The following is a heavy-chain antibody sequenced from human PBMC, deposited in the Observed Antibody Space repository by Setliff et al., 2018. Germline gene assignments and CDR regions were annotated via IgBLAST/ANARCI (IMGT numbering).Heavy chain of an antibody. V-gene: IGHV3-30*01. CDR3: AGDKPLQHNYNFWSGYCPY. Sequence: GGSLRLSCAASGFIFRTYSMNWVRQAPGKGLEWVAFLSSDGSRKYYADSVKGRFTISRDNSKNTLYLQMNSLRHEDTAVYYCAGDKPLQHNYNFWSGYCPYWGQGTLVTVSS. J-gene: IGHJ4*02. CDR1: GFIFRTYS. D-gene: IGHD3-3*01. CDR2: LSSDGSRK.